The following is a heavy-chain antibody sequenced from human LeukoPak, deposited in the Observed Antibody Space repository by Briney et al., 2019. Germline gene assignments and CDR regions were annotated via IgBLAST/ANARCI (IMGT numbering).Heavy chain of an antibody. D-gene: IGHD1-26*01. CDR2: ISAYNGNT. Sequence: ASVKVSCKASGYTFTSYGISWVRQAPGQGLEWMGWISAYNGNTNYAQKLQGRVTMTTDTSTSTAYMELRSLRSDDTAVYYCARGTDSGSYWTVFDYWGQGTLVTVSS. V-gene: IGHV1-18*01. J-gene: IGHJ4*02. CDR1: GYTFTSYG. CDR3: ARGTDSGSYWTVFDY.